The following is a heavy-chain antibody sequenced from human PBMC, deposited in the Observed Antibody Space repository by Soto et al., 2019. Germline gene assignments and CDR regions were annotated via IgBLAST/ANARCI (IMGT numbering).Heavy chain of an antibody. V-gene: IGHV3-9*01. D-gene: IGHD4-4*01. CDR3: VKDIGKDCSSRSCNIYDDFDV. J-gene: IGHJ6*03. CDR1: GFSFNDYA. CDR2: LSWNGGHI. Sequence: EGQLAESGGGWVQPGRSLRLSCLASGFSFNDYAMHWVRQAPGKSLEWFSGLSWNGGHIGYADSVKGRFTISRDNDENSLHLQMDILRPEDTALYYCVKDIGKDCSSRSCNIYDDFDVWCKGTTVTVYS.